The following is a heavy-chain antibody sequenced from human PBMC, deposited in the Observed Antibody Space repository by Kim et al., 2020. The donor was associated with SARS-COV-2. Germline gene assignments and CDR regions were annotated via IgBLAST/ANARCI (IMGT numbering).Heavy chain of an antibody. CDR2: ISYDGSNK. V-gene: IGHV3-30*04. CDR1: GFTFSSYA. D-gene: IGHD6-13*01. J-gene: IGHJ3*02. Sequence: GGSLRLSCAASGFTFSSYAMHWVRQAPGKGLEWVAVISYDGSNKYYADSVKGRFTISRDNSKNTLYLQMNSLRAEDTAVYYCAREAAIRYSSSWYPTEAFVIWGQKTMVTVSS. CDR3: AREAAIRYSSSWYPTEAFVI.